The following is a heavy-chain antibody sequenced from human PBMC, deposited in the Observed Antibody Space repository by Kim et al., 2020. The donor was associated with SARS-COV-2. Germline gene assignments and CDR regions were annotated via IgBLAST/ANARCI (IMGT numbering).Heavy chain of an antibody. CDR1: GGSFSGYY. CDR3: ARERVGATPLHY. V-gene: IGHV4-34*01. CDR2: INHSGST. Sequence: SETLSLTCAVYGGSFSGYYWSWIRQPPGKGLEWIGEINHSGSTNYNPSLKSRVTISVDTSKNQFSLKLSSVTAADTAVYYCARERVGATPLHYWGQGTLVTVSS. D-gene: IGHD1-26*01. J-gene: IGHJ4*02.